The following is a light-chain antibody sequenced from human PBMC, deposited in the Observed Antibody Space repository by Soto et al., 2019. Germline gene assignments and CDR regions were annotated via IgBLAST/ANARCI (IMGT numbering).Light chain of an antibody. CDR3: SSYTSSSTVV. J-gene: IGLJ2*01. V-gene: IGLV2-14*01. Sequence: QSVLTQPASVSGSSGQSITVSCTGTGSDIGRYNYVSWYQQYPGQAPKLVIYEVTHRPSGISSRFSASKSGNTASLTISGLQADDEADYYCSSYTSSSTVVFGGGTKVTVL. CDR2: EVT. CDR1: GSDIGRYNY.